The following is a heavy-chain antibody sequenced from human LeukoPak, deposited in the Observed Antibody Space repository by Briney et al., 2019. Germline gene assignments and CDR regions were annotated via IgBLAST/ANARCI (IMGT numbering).Heavy chain of an antibody. V-gene: IGHV4-30-4*01. J-gene: IGHJ3*02. CDR2: IYYSGST. Sequence: SQTLSLTCTVSGGSISSGDYYWSWIRQPPGKGLEWIGYIYYSGSTYYNPSLKSRVTISVGTSKNQFSLKLSSVTAADTAVYYCARVSPPNYYDSSGYYPDIWGQGTMVTVSS. D-gene: IGHD3-22*01. CDR3: ARVSPPNYYDSSGYYPDI. CDR1: GGSISSGDYY.